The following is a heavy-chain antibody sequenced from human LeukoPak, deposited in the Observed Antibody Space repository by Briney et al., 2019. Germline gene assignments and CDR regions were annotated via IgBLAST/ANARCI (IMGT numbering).Heavy chain of an antibody. D-gene: IGHD3-22*01. J-gene: IGHJ4*02. Sequence: PSETLSLTCAVSGGSISSSNWWSWVRQPPGKGLEWIGEINHSGSTNYNPSLKSRVTISVDTSKNQFSLKLSSVTAADTAVYYCARLDSSGYAVDYWGQGTLVTVSS. V-gene: IGHV4-4*02. CDR2: INHSGST. CDR1: GGSISSSNW. CDR3: ARLDSSGYAVDY.